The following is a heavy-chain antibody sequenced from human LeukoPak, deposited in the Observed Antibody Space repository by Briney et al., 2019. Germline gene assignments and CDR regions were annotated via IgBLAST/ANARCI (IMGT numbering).Heavy chain of an antibody. CDR3: AKDSRELGMDY. CDR1: GFTFGSYA. V-gene: IGHV3-30*18. CDR2: ISYNGSDK. J-gene: IGHJ4*02. Sequence: GGSLRLSCAASGFTFGSYAMSWVRQAPGKGLEWVAVISYNGSDKYYVDSVKVRFTISRDNSKNTVYLQMNSLRAEDTAVYYCAKDSRELGMDYWGQGTLVTVSS. D-gene: IGHD7-27*01.